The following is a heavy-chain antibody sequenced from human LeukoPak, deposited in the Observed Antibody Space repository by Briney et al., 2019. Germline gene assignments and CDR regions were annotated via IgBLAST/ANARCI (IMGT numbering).Heavy chain of an antibody. Sequence: ASVKVSCKASGYTFTSYYMHWVRQAPGQGLEWMGWINPNSGGTNYAQRFQGRVTMTRDTSLRTVYMELTRLRSDDTAVYYCAVGGVDYYFDYWGQGTRVTVSS. CDR1: GYTFTSYY. D-gene: IGHD3-10*01. J-gene: IGHJ4*02. CDR3: AVGGVDYYFDY. CDR2: INPNSGGT. V-gene: IGHV1-2*02.